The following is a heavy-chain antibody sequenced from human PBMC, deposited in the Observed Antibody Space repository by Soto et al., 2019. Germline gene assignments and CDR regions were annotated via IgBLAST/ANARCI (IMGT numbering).Heavy chain of an antibody. J-gene: IGHJ4*02. CDR3: AKVPVGATGRFDY. D-gene: IGHD1-26*01. CDR1: GFTFSNYA. CDR2: ISGSGGST. V-gene: IGHV3-23*01. Sequence: GGSLRLSCAGSGFTFSNYAMSWVRQAPGKGLAWVSAISGSGGSTYYADSVKGRFTISRDNSKNTLYLQMNSLRAKDTALYYCAKVPVGATGRFDYWGQGTLVTVSS.